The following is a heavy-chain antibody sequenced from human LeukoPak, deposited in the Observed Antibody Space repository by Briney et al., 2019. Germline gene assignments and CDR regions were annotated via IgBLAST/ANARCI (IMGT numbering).Heavy chain of an antibody. V-gene: IGHV1-69*13. CDR3: ASCSSSGLYYMDV. J-gene: IGHJ6*03. CDR2: IIPIFGTA. Sequence: SVKVSCKASGGTFSSYAIGWVRQAPGQGLEWMGGIIPIFGTANYAQKFQGRVTITADESTSTAYMELSSLRSEDTAVYYCASCSSSGLYYMDVWGKGTTVTVSS. CDR1: GGTFSSYA. D-gene: IGHD6-6*01.